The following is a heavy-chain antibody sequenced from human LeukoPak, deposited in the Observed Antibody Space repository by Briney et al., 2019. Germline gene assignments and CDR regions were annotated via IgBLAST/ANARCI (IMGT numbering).Heavy chain of an antibody. J-gene: IGHJ4*02. CDR2: IDGGGTIT. Sequence: GGSLRLSCAASGFTFSDYYMSWIRQVPGKGLEWLSYIDGGGTITYYAAFEEGRFTISRDNAKNSVYLQMDSLRAEDTTVYYCARDRGYGSGYYFDNWGQGTLVTVSS. CDR3: ARDRGYGSGYYFDN. CDR1: GFTFSDYY. V-gene: IGHV3-11*04. D-gene: IGHD3-3*01.